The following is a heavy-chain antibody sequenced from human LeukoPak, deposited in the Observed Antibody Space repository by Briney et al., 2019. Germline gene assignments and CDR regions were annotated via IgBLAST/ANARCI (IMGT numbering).Heavy chain of an antibody. V-gene: IGHV3-21*01. J-gene: IGHJ3*02. Sequence: PGGSLRLSCAASGFTFSSYSMNWVRQAPGKGLEWVSSISSSSSYIYYADSVKGRFTISRDNAKNSLYLQMNGLRAEDTAVYYCARDWTLGYCSSTSCYAAFDIWGQGTMVTVSS. CDR3: ARDWTLGYCSSTSCYAAFDI. CDR2: ISSSSSYI. D-gene: IGHD2-2*01. CDR1: GFTFSSYS.